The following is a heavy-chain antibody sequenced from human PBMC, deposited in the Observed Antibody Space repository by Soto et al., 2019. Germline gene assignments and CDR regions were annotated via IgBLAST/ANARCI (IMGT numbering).Heavy chain of an antibody. Sequence: EVQLLESGGGLVQPGGSLRLSCAASGFTFSSYAMSWVRQAPGKGLEWVSAISGSGGSKYYADSVKGRFPISRDNSKNQLYLQMNSLRAEDTAVDYCAKDHSSSWNSYFQHWGQGTLVTVSS. CDR3: AKDHSSSWNSYFQH. CDR1: GFTFSSYA. J-gene: IGHJ1*01. V-gene: IGHV3-23*01. D-gene: IGHD6-13*01. CDR2: ISGSGGSK.